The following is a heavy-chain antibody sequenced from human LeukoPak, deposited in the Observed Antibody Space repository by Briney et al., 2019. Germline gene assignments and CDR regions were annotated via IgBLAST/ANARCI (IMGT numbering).Heavy chain of an antibody. J-gene: IGHJ4*02. CDR2: ISWNSGSI. V-gene: IGHV3-9*01. D-gene: IGHD3-9*01. CDR3: AKALLHYDILTGPDY. CDR1: GFTFSSYW. Sequence: GGSLRLSCAASGFTFSSYWMSWVRQAPGKGLEWVSGISWNSGSIGYADSVKGRFTISRDNAKNSLYLQMNSLRAEDTALYYCAKALLHYDILTGPDYWGQGTLVTVSS.